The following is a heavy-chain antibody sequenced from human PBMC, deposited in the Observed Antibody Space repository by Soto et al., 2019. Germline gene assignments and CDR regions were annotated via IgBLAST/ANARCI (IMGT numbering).Heavy chain of an antibody. D-gene: IGHD4-17*01. J-gene: IGHJ4*02. V-gene: IGHV4-31*03. Sequence: QVQLQESGPRLVKPAQTLSLTCTVSGASINDGAYYWNWVRQNPEKGLEWIGYIRYSGNTYYSPSLKSRVIISLDTCKNQFSLMLSSVTDADTALYYCARSNYGDYGAQPDHWGQGTPVTVSS. CDR1: GASINDGAYY. CDR3: ARSNYGDYGAQPDH. CDR2: IRYSGNT.